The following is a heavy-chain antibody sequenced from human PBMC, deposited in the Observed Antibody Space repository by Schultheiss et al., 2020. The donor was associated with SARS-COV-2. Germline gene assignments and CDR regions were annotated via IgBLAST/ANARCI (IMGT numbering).Heavy chain of an antibody. D-gene: IGHD3-22*01. J-gene: IGHJ2*01. V-gene: IGHV3-48*01. CDR1: GFTFSSYA. CDR3: ARDRDRDYYDSSGYYAGWYFDL. CDR2: ISSSSSTI. Sequence: GESLKISCAASGFTFSSYAMSWVRQPPGKGLEWLSYISSSSSTIYYADSVKGRFTNSRDNAKNSLSLQMISLRAEDTAVYYCARDRDRDYYDSSGYYAGWYFDLWGRGTLVTVSS.